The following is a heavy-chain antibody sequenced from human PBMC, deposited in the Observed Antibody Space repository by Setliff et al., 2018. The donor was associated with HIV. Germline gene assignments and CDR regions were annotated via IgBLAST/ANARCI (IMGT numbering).Heavy chain of an antibody. CDR1: GYTFLNYD. D-gene: IGHD3-10*01. Sequence: ASVKVSCKASGYTFLNYDINWLRQAPGQGLEWMGRLTPHSSDTISADRFQGRLVMTTNTSTTTAFMELSSLRSDDTALYFCARGWGLWFGQLSILPLDPWGQGTLVTVSS. CDR3: ARGWGLWFGQLSILPLDP. V-gene: IGHV1-8*01. J-gene: IGHJ5*02. CDR2: LTPHSSDT.